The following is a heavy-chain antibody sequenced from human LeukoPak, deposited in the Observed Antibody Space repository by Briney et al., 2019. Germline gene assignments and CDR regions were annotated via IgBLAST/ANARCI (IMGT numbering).Heavy chain of an antibody. D-gene: IGHD6-19*01. CDR2: IRYDGSNK. CDR1: GFTFSSYG. CDR3: ARRGFSSAWYFVDY. J-gene: IGHJ4*02. V-gene: IGHV3-30*02. Sequence: GGSLRLSCAASGFTFSSYGMHWVRQAPGKGLEWVAFIRYDGSNKYYADSVKGRFTISRDNSKNTLYLQMGSLTAEDMAVYYCARRGFSSAWYFVDYWGQGTLVTVSS.